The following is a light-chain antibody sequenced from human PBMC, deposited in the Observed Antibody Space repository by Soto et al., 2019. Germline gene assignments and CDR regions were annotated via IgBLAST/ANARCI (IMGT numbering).Light chain of an antibody. Sequence: ENVLTQSPGTLSLSPGERATISCRATQTISSDYLAWYQQNPGQAPRLLIYGIFHRATGIPDRFSASGFGTEFNLTISSLQSEDFAVYFCQQYDDWLRLTFGGGTKVDIK. CDR2: GIF. CDR3: QQYDDWLRLT. V-gene: IGKV3-20*01. CDR1: QTISSDY. J-gene: IGKJ4*01.